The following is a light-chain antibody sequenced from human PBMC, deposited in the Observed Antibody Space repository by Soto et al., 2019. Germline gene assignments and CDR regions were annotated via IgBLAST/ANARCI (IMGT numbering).Light chain of an antibody. CDR2: DAS. J-gene: IGKJ1*01. CDR1: QTISSW. V-gene: IGKV1-5*01. CDR3: QQYDSSPRT. Sequence: DIHMTQSPSTLSGALGDRVTITCRASQTISSWLAWYQQKPGKAPTLLIYDASTLERGVPSRFSGTGSGTDFTLTINRLEPEDFAVYYCQQYDSSPRTFGQGTKVDI.